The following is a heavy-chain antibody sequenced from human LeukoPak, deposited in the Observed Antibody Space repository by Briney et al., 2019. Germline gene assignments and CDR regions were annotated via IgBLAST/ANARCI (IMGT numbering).Heavy chain of an antibody. V-gene: IGHV4-34*01. CDR2: INHSGST. CDR1: GGSFSGYY. D-gene: IGHD5-24*01. Sequence: PSETLSLTCAVYGGSFSGYYWSWIRQPPGKGLEWIGEINHSGSTNYNPSLKSRVTISVDTSKNQFSLKLSSVTAADTAVYYCARLYLPATRFDYWGQGTLVTVSS. CDR3: ARLYLPATRFDY. J-gene: IGHJ4*02.